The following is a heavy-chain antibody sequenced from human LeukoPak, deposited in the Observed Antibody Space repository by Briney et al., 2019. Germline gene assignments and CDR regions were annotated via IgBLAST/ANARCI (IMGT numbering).Heavy chain of an antibody. J-gene: IGHJ6*03. Sequence: GGSLRLSCAASGFTFSSYWMSWVRQAPGKGLEWVANIKQDGSEKYYVDSVKGRFTISRDNAKNSLYLQMNSLRAEDTAVYYCARERGLIFYYMDVWGKGTTVTISS. CDR2: IKQDGSEK. V-gene: IGHV3-7*01. D-gene: IGHD5-12*01. CDR1: GFTFSSYW. CDR3: ARERGLIFYYMDV.